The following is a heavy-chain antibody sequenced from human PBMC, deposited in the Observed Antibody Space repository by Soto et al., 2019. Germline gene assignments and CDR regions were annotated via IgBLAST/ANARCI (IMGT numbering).Heavy chain of an antibody. J-gene: IGHJ4*02. CDR3: AREYYGLLTGYYNDH. CDR2: ISGDGTTI. Sequence: EVQLVESGGDSVQPGGSLRLSGAASGFPFSSYWMHWVRHTPGKGLEWVSRISGDGTTIYYADSVTGRFTVSRDNAKNTLSLQMSGLGAEDTAVYYCAREYYGLLTGYYNDHWGQGTLVSVSS. D-gene: IGHD3-9*01. V-gene: IGHV3-74*01. CDR1: GFPFSSYW.